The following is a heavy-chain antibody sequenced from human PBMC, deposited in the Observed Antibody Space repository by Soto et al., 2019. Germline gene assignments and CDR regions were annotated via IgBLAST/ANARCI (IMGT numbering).Heavy chain of an antibody. D-gene: IGHD6-25*01. CDR2: VSFDGSNK. V-gene: IGHV3-30-3*01. CDR1: GFTFSTHA. Sequence: QVQLVESGGGVVQPGRSLRLSCAASGFTFSTHAMHWVRQAPGKGLECVAIVSFDGSNKYYADSVKGRFTISRDNSKNTLYLQMSGLTPEDTAFYYCARDQTGITTAGGGRIAHWGQGTRVTVSS. J-gene: IGHJ4*02. CDR3: ARDQTGITTAGGGRIAH.